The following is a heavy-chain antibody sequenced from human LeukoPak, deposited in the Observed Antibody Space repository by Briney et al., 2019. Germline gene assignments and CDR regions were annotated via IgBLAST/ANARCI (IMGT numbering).Heavy chain of an antibody. J-gene: IGHJ4*02. CDR2: ISFSSDYI. CDR1: GFTFSSYN. Sequence: GGSLRLSCAASGFTFSSYNMNWVRQAPGKGLEWVSSISFSSDYIYYADSVKGRFTISRDDAKNSLYLQMNSLRVEDTAVYYCTRWPLDASWYYFDYWGQGTLVTVSS. CDR3: TRWPLDASWYYFDY. V-gene: IGHV3-21*01. D-gene: IGHD6-13*01.